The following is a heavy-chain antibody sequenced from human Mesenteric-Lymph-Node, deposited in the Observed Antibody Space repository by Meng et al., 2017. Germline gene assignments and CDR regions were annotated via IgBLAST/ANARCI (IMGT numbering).Heavy chain of an antibody. CDR1: GFTVSSNY. D-gene: IGHD6-19*01. CDR2: IYSGGST. V-gene: IGHV3-66*02. CDR3: ARSRGWDHYYYYGMDV. J-gene: IGHJ6*02. Sequence: GGSLRLSCAASGFTVSSNYMSWVRQAPGKGLEWVSVIYSGGSTYYADSVKGRFAISRDNSKNTLYLQMNSLRAEDTAVYYCARSRGWDHYYYYGMDVWGQGTTVTVSS.